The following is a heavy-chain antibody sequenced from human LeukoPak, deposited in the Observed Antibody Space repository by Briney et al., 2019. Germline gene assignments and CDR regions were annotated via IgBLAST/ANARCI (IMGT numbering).Heavy chain of an antibody. V-gene: IGHV3-20*04. CDR1: GFTFDDYG. J-gene: IGHJ1*01. D-gene: IGHD6-13*01. Sequence: GGSLRLSCAASGFTFDDYGMSWVRQAPGKGLEWVSGINWNGGSTGYADSVKGRFTISRDNAKNSLYLQMNSLRAEDTALYYCAKDSGSSSWYRYFQHWGQGTLVTVSS. CDR3: AKDSGSSSWYRYFQH. CDR2: INWNGGST.